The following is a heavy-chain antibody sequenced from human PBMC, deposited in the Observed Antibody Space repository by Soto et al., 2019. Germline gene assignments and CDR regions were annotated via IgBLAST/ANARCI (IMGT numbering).Heavy chain of an antibody. J-gene: IGHJ4*02. D-gene: IGHD4-4*01. V-gene: IGHV3-21*01. CDR2: ISGSGNYT. CDR1: GLTFSTYS. CDR3: AREGINNYNEYYFDS. Sequence: QRLSCAASGLTFSTYSMNWVRQAPGKGLEWVSSISGSGNYTHYADFLRGRFTISRDNAKTSLYLQMNSLRAEDKAVYYCAREGINNYNEYYFDSWGQGTVVTVSS.